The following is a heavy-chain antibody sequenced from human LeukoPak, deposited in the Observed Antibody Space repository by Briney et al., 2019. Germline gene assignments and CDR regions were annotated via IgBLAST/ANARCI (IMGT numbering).Heavy chain of an antibody. V-gene: IGHV1-18*01. CDR2: ITAYNGKT. CDR1: GNTFISYG. J-gene: IGHJ4*02. D-gene: IGHD4-17*01. CDR3: ARDNGDYNFDF. Sequence: GASVKVSCKASGNTFISYGISWVRQAPGQGLEWMGWITAYNGKTNYGQKLQGRVTMTTDTSTNTVYMELRSLRSDDTAIYFCARDNGDYNFDFWGQGTLVTVSS.